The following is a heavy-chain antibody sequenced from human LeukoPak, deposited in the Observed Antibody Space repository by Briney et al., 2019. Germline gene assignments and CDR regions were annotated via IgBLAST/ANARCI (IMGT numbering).Heavy chain of an antibody. CDR1: GGTFSSYA. CDR3: ARGRRSTVKFDP. CDR2: ITPIFGTA. V-gene: IGHV1-69*05. D-gene: IGHD4-17*01. J-gene: IGHJ5*02. Sequence: SVKVSCKASGGTFSSYAISWVRQAPGQGLEWMGGITPIFGTANYAQKFQGRVTMTRNTSISTAYMELSSLRSEDTAVYYCARGRRSTVKFDPWGQGTLVTVSS.